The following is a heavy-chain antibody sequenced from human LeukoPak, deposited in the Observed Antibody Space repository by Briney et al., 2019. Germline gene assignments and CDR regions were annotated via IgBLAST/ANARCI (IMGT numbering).Heavy chain of an antibody. D-gene: IGHD2-21*02. J-gene: IGHJ4*02. V-gene: IGHV4-59*01. CDR2: IYYSGST. CDR3: AREVELCGGDCYSIDY. Sequence: SETLSLTCTVSGGSISSYYWSWIRQPPGKGLEWIGYIYYSGSTNYNPSLKSRVTISVDTSKNQFSLKLSSVTAADTAVYYCAREVELCGGDCYSIDYWGQGTLVTVSS. CDR1: GGSISSYY.